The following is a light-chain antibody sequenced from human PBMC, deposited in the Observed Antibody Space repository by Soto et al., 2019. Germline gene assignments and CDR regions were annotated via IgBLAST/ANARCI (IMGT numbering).Light chain of an antibody. V-gene: IGLV2-14*01. CDR3: SSYTSSSSYV. Sequence: QSVLTQPASVSGSPGQSITISCTGTSSDVGGYNYVSWYQLHPGKAPKLMIYDVSNRPSGVSNRFSGSKSGNTASLTISGLQAEDEADYYCSSYTSSSSYVFGTGTKLTVL. CDR2: DVS. CDR1: SSDVGGYNY. J-gene: IGLJ1*01.